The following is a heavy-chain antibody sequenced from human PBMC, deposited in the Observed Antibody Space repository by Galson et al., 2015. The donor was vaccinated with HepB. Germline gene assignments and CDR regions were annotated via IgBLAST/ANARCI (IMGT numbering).Heavy chain of an antibody. CDR3: ARDDTVTRGGMGV. CDR2: IHHSGET. CDR1: GGSIKSDNDY. Sequence: TLSLTCTVSGGSIKSDNDYWTWIRQHPETGLEWIGHIHHSGETSYNPSLKSRVTISIDTSQNQVSLKLRSVTAADTAVYYCARDDTVTRGGMGVWGQGTTVTVSS. J-gene: IGHJ6*02. D-gene: IGHD5-18*01. V-gene: IGHV4-31*03.